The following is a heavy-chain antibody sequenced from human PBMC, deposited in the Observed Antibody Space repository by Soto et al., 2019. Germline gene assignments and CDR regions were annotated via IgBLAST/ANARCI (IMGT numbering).Heavy chain of an antibody. Sequence: QVQLQESGPGLVKPSGTLSLTCAVSGGSISTSNWWSWVRQPPGKGLEWIGEVYRTGSTNYNPSLESRLTISVAKSKHQFSLKLTSVTAADTAVYYCARARATIAAAAIFDCWGQGTLVTVSS. CDR1: GGSISTSNW. V-gene: IGHV4-4*02. CDR3: ARARATIAAAAIFDC. J-gene: IGHJ4*02. CDR2: VYRTGST. D-gene: IGHD6-13*01.